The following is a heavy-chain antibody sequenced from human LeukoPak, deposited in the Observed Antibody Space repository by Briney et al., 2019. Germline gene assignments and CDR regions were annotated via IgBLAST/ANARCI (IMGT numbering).Heavy chain of an antibody. CDR1: GFTFSSYW. CDR2: ISSSSSYI. Sequence: GGSLRLSCAASGFTFSSYWMNWVRQAPGKGLEWVSSISSSSSYIYYADSVKGRFTISRDNAKNSLYLQMNSLRAEDTAVYYCATVFKYDSSLSSWGQGTLVTVSS. D-gene: IGHD3-22*01. J-gene: IGHJ4*02. CDR3: ATVFKYDSSLSS. V-gene: IGHV3-21*04.